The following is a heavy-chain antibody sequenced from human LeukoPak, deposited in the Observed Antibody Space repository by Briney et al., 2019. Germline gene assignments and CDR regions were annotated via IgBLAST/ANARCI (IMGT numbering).Heavy chain of an antibody. CDR1: GFTFRNYG. CDR2: IRYDGSNK. CDR3: ASTKGRGEEWYYFDY. V-gene: IGHV3-30*02. Sequence: GGSLRLSCAASGFTFRNYGMHWVRQAPGKGLEWVTFIRYDGSNKYYADSVKGRFTISRDNSKNTLYLQMNSLRAEDTAVYYCASTKGRGEEWYYFDYWGQGTLVTVSS. D-gene: IGHD2-8*01. J-gene: IGHJ4*02.